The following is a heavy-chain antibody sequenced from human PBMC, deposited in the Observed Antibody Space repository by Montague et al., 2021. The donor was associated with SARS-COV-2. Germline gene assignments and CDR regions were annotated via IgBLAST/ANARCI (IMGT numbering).Heavy chain of an antibody. V-gene: IGHV4-39*01. CDR2: VYYSGST. CDR1: GDSIRSSGYY. J-gene: IGHJ5*02. CDR3: ARLGFVELWLNLGWFDP. D-gene: IGHD3-16*02. Sequence: SETLSLTCSVSGDSIRSSGYYWGWIRQPPGKGLEWIGTVYYSGSTNYNPSLKSRVTMPVDTSKNQFSLELWSVTAADTAVYYCARLGFVELWLNLGWFDPWGQGTLVTVSS.